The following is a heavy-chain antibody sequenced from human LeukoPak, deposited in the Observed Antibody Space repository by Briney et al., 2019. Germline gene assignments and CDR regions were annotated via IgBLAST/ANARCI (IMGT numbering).Heavy chain of an antibody. D-gene: IGHD3-16*01. J-gene: IGHJ3*02. CDR3: ARLAGSQSGDDTFDI. Sequence: SETLSLTCTVSGGSISSSSYYWGWIRQPPGKGLEWIGSIYYSGSTYYNPSLKSRVTISVDTSKNQFSLKLSSVTAADTAVYYCARLAGSQSGDDTFDIWGQGTMVTVSS. CDR1: GGSISSSSYY. CDR2: IYYSGST. V-gene: IGHV4-39*07.